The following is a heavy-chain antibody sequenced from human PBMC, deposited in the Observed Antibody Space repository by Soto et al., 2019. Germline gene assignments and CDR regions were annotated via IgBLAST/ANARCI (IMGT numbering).Heavy chain of an antibody. D-gene: IGHD2-15*01. J-gene: IGHJ4*02. Sequence: PGGSLRLSCAASGFTFSSYAMSWVRQAPGKGLEWVSAISGSGGSTYYADSVKGRFTISRDNSKNTLYLQMNSLRAEDTAVYYCAKDIKKVCSGGSCYFDYWGQGTLVTVSS. V-gene: IGHV3-23*01. CDR3: AKDIKKVCSGGSCYFDY. CDR2: ISGSGGST. CDR1: GFTFSSYA.